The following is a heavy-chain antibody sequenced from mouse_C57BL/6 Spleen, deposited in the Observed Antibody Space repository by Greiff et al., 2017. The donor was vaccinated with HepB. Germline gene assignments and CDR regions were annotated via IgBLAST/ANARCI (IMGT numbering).Heavy chain of an antibody. Sequence: EVMLVESGGGLVKPGGSLKLSCAASGFTFSSYTMSWVRQTPEKRLEWVATISGGGGNTYYPDSVKGRFTISRDNAKNTLYLHMSSLRSEDTALYYCARLYSNYEGYFDVWGTGTTVTVSS. CDR2: ISGGGGNT. J-gene: IGHJ1*03. D-gene: IGHD2-5*01. CDR1: GFTFSSYT. CDR3: ARLYSNYEGYFDV. V-gene: IGHV5-9*01.